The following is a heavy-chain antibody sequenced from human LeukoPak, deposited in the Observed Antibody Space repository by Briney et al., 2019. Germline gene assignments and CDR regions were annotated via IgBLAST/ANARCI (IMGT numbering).Heavy chain of an antibody. CDR2: IYYSGST. CDR3: ARGLWFGELSSPYYYYYMDV. CDR1: GGSISSYY. J-gene: IGHJ6*03. Sequence: SETLSLTCTVSGGSISSYYWSWIRQPPGKGLEWIGYIYYSGSTNYNPSLKSRVTISVDTSKNQFSLKLSSVTAADTAVYYCARGLWFGELSSPYYYYYMDVWGKGTTVTVSS. D-gene: IGHD3-10*01. V-gene: IGHV4-59*01.